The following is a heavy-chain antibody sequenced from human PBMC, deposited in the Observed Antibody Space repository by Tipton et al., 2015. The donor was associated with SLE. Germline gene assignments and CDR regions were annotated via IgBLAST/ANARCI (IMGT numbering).Heavy chain of an antibody. CDR3: ARAVTTGLYWYFDL. V-gene: IGHV1-18*01. J-gene: IGHJ2*01. D-gene: IGHD4-17*01. CDR2: ISTYNGNT. CDR1: AYTFTTYS. Sequence: QVQLVQSGAEVKNPGASVKVPCKASAYTFTTYSISWVRQASGQGLEWMGWISTYNGNTNYAQKLQGRVTMTTDTSTSTAYMELRSLRSDDTAVYYCARAVTTGLYWYFDLWGRGTLVTVSS.